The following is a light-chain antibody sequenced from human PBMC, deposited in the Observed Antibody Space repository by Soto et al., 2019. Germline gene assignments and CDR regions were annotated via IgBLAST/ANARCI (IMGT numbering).Light chain of an antibody. J-gene: IGKJ4*01. CDR1: QDINNY. CDR3: QQYDSLAPCT. V-gene: IGKV1-33*01. CDR2: GAS. Sequence: DIQMTQSPSSLSASVGDRVTITCQASQDINNYLNWYQQKPGKAPKLLIYGASNLETGVPSRFSGSGYGTHFTFTITSLQPEDFATYYCQQYDSLAPCTFGGGTKVEIE.